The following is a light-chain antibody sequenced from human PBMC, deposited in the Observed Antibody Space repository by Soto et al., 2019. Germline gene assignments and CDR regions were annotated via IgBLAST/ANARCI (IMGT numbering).Light chain of an antibody. J-gene: IGKJ4*01. CDR3: QQYGSSPLT. Sequence: EIVLTQSPGTLSLSPGERATLSCRASESVSDNYLAWHQQRSGQAPRLVIYGASSRASAVPDRFSGSGSGADFTLTISRLEPEDFAVYSCQQYGSSPLTFGGGTKVEIK. V-gene: IGKV3-20*01. CDR2: GAS. CDR1: ESVSDNY.